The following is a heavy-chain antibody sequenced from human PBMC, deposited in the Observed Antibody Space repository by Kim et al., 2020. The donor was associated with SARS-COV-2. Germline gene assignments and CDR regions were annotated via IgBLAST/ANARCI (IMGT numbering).Heavy chain of an antibody. D-gene: IGHD6-13*01. CDR2: IYSGGTT. V-gene: IGHV3-53*01. J-gene: IGHJ6*02. CDR3: ASLIGPRPISSSWDTNHYYDMDV. CDR1: GFTVRNNY. Sequence: GGSLRLSCAASGFTVRNNYMNWVRQAPGKGLEWVSVIYSGGTTYYADSVKGRFTISRDNSKNTLYLQMNSLRAEDTAVYYCASLIGPRPISSSWDTNHYYDMDVWGQGTTVTVSS.